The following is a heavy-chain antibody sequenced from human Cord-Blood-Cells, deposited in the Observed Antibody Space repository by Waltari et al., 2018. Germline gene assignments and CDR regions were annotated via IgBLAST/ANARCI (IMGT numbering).Heavy chain of an antibody. CDR3: ARHRRLGEVDY. CDR2: IYYSGTT. CDR1: GGSISSSSYY. Sequence: QLQLQESGPGLVKPSETLSLTCTVSGGSISSSSYYWGWIRQPPGKGLEWIGSIYYSGTTYSNPSLKSRVTISVDTSKNQFSLKLSSVTAADTAVYYCARHRRLGEVDYWGQGTLVTVSS. D-gene: IGHD3-10*01. J-gene: IGHJ4*02. V-gene: IGHV4-39*01.